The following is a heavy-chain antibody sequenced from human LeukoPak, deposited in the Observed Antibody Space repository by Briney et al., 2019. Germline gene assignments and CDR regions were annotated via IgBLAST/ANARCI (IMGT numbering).Heavy chain of an antibody. CDR2: INSDGSEG. CDR3: ARVRIVNYYGMDV. Sequence: GGSLGLSCAVSGFTFSGFWMSWSRQAPGKGLEWVASINSDGSEGYYADVVKGRFTISRDNAKNSLYLQINSLRAEDTAVYYCARVRIVNYYGMDVWGQGTTVTVSS. CDR1: GFTFSGFW. J-gene: IGHJ6*02. V-gene: IGHV3-7*03. D-gene: IGHD2-15*01.